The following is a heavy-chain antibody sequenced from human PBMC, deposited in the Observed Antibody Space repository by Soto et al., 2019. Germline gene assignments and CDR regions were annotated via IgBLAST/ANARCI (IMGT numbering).Heavy chain of an antibody. CDR3: ARPRGGYYDSSGYFDAFDI. CDR2: IYPGDSDT. D-gene: IGHD3-22*01. J-gene: IGHJ3*02. CDR1: GYSFTSYW. Sequence: GESLKISCKGSGYSFTSYWIGWVRQMPGKGLEWMGIIYPGDSDTRYSPSFQGQVTISADKSISTAYLQWSSLKASDTAMYYCARPRGGYYDSSGYFDAFDIWGHRTMVTVSS. V-gene: IGHV5-51*01.